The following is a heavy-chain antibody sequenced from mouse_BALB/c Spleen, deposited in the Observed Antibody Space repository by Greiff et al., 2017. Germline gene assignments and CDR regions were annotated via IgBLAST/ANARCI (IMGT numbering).Heavy chain of an antibody. Sequence: VQVVESGPGLVQPSQSLSLTCTVTGFSLTSYGVHWVRQYPGKGLEWLGVIWSGGSTDYNAAFISRLSISKDNSKSQFFFKMNSLKADETAIYCCARNQGVYYRYEVFADWGQGTLVTVSA. CDR3: ARNQGVYYRYEVFAD. CDR1: GFSLTSYG. J-gene: IGHJ3*01. CDR2: IWSGGST. V-gene: IGHV2-4-1*01. D-gene: IGHD2-14*01.